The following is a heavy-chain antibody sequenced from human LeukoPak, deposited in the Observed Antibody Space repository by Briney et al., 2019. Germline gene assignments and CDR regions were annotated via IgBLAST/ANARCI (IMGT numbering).Heavy chain of an antibody. Sequence: GGSLRLSCAASGFTSDDYGMSWVRQAPGKGLEWVSGINWNGVSTGYADSVKGRFTISRDNAKNSLYLQMNSLRADDTALYYCARDPWELRGGDYWGQGTLVTVSS. CDR1: GFTSDDYG. J-gene: IGHJ4*02. CDR3: ARDPWELRGGDY. CDR2: INWNGVST. D-gene: IGHD1-26*01. V-gene: IGHV3-20*04.